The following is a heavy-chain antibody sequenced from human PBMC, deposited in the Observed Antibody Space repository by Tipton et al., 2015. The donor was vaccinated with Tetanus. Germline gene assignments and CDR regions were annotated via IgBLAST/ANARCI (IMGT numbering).Heavy chain of an antibody. Sequence: TLSLTCTVSGGSISSYYWSWIRQPPGKGLEWIGYIYYSGSTNYNPSLKSRVTISVDTSKNQFSLKLSSVTAADTAVYYCARSEQQLVRGYYSCYYMDVWGKGTTVTVSS. D-gene: IGHD6-13*01. V-gene: IGHV4-59*01. CDR2: IYYSGST. CDR1: GGSISSYY. CDR3: ARSEQQLVRGYYSCYYMDV. J-gene: IGHJ6*03.